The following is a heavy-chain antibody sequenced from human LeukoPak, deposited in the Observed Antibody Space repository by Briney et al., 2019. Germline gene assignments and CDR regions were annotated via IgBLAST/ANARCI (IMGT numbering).Heavy chain of an antibody. D-gene: IGHD1-14*01. J-gene: IGHJ5*02. CDR2: INSDGSST. V-gene: IGHV3-74*01. CDR3: ARGQAGTSWFDP. Sequence: PGGSPRLSCAASGFTFSSYRMYWVRQAPGKGLVWVSRINSDGSSTTYADSVKGRFTISRDNAKNTLYLQMNSLRDEDTAVYFCARGQAGTSWFDPWGQGTLVTVSS. CDR1: GFTFSSYR.